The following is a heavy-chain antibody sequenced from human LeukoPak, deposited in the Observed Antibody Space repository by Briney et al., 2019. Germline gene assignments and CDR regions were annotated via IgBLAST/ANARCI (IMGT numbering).Heavy chain of an antibody. Sequence: GGSLRLSCAASRFTFSTYATSWVRQAPGKGLEWVSTFSGSGGRTYYADSEKGRFTISRDNSKISLYLQMNSMTAEDTAVYYCAKVTSSWNYFDYWGQGAPVTVSS. D-gene: IGHD6-13*01. CDR3: AKVTSSWNYFDY. CDR2: FSGSGGRT. CDR1: RFTFSTYA. V-gene: IGHV3-23*01. J-gene: IGHJ4*02.